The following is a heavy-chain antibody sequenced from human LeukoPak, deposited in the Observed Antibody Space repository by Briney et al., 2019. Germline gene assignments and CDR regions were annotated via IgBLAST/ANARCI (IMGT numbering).Heavy chain of an antibody. J-gene: IGHJ4*02. V-gene: IGHV3-53*01. D-gene: IGHD7-27*01. Sequence: PGGSLRLSCAASGFIVSNNYMTWVRQAPGKGLEWVAVLYSGGVTSYADSVKGRFTISGDKSKNTLYLQMNSLRDEDTAVYYCARDPGAWYYDCWGQGALVTVSS. CDR3: ARDPGAWYYDC. CDR1: GFIVSNNY. CDR2: LYSGGVT.